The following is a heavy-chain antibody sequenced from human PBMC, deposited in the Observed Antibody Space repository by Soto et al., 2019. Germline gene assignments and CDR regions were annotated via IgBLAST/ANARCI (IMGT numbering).Heavy chain of an antibody. CDR1: GFTFSSYA. V-gene: IGHV3-23*01. J-gene: IGHJ4*02. CDR2: ISGSGGST. Sequence: EVQLLESGGGLVQPGGSLRLSCAASGFTFSSYAMSWVRQAPGKGLEWVSAISGSGGSTYYADSVKGRFTITRDHSKNTLYLQMNSLRAEDTAVYYCAKDLWNYYGSGSYYRWGQGTLVTVSS. CDR3: AKDLWNYYGSGSYYR. D-gene: IGHD3-10*01.